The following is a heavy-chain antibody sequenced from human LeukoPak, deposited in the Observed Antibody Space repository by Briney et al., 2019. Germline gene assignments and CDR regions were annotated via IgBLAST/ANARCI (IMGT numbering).Heavy chain of an antibody. CDR3: ARGTMSYYYYYMDV. Sequence: ASVKVSCKASGYTFTGYYMHWVRQAPGQGLEWTGWINPNSGGTNYAQKFQGRVTMTRDTSISTAYMELSRLRSDDTAVYYCARGTMSYYYYYMDVWGKGTTVTISS. D-gene: IGHD3-22*01. CDR1: GYTFTGYY. J-gene: IGHJ6*03. V-gene: IGHV1-2*02. CDR2: INPNSGGT.